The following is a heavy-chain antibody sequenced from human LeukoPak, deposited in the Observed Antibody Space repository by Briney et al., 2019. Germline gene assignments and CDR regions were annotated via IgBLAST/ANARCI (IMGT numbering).Heavy chain of an antibody. CDR3: ASLSRGVTIRDY. D-gene: IGHD4-17*01. CDR2: INWNGGST. V-gene: IGHV3-20*04. CDR1: GFTFDDYS. Sequence: GGSLRLSCAASGFTFDDYSMSWVRQAPGKGLEWVSGINWNGGSTGYADSVKGRFTISRDNAKNSLYLQMNSLRAEDTALYYCASLSRGVTIRDYWGQGTLVTVSS. J-gene: IGHJ4*02.